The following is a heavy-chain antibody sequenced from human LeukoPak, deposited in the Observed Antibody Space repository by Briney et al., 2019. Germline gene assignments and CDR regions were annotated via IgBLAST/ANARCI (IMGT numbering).Heavy chain of an antibody. CDR2: ISGYNGNT. Sequence: ASVKVSCKASGYTFTNYGISWVRQAPGQGLEWMGWISGYNGNTKYAQKFQGRVTMTTDTSTSTAYMELRSLRSDDTAVYYCARVRDYGGIGEDYWGQGTLVTVSS. CDR1: GYTFTNYG. CDR3: ARVRDYGGIGEDY. D-gene: IGHD3-16*01. J-gene: IGHJ4*02. V-gene: IGHV1-18*01.